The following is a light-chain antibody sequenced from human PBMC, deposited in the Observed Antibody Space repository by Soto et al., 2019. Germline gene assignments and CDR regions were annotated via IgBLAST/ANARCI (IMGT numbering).Light chain of an antibody. V-gene: IGKV3-15*01. CDR3: QQYYDYPPLI. Sequence: EIVMTQSPATLSVSQGERATLSCRASRNINRKLAWYQQKPGQAPRLLISGASTRATGIPARFSGSGSVTEFTLTISSLQSEDFAVYYCQQYYDYPPLIFGGGTKVEIK. CDR1: RNINRK. CDR2: GAS. J-gene: IGKJ4*01.